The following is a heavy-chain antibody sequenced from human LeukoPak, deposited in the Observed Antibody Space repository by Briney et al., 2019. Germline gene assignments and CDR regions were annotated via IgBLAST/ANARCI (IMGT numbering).Heavy chain of an antibody. Sequence: SETLSLTCTVSGGSISSYYWSWIRQPPGNGLEWIGYIYYSGSTNYNPSLKSRVTISVDTSKNQFSLKLSSVTAADTAVYYCARGIGTYYDFWSGYPGAAFDIWGQGTMVTVSS. V-gene: IGHV4-59*01. J-gene: IGHJ3*02. CDR1: GGSISSYY. D-gene: IGHD3-3*01. CDR3: ARGIGTYYDFWSGYPGAAFDI. CDR2: IYYSGST.